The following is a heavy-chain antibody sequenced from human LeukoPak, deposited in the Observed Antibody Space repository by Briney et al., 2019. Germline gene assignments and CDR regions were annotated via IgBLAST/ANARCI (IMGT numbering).Heavy chain of an antibody. V-gene: IGHV3-33*01. CDR3: ARDQTYYDILTGYSSAINY. CDR1: GFTFSSYG. Sequence: PGGSLRLSCAASGFTFSSYGMHWVRQAPGKGLEWVAVIWYDGSNKYSADSVKGRFTISRDNSKNTLYLQMNSLRAEDTAVYYCARDQTYYDILTGYSSAINYWGQGTLVTVSS. CDR2: IWYDGSNK. J-gene: IGHJ4*02. D-gene: IGHD3-9*01.